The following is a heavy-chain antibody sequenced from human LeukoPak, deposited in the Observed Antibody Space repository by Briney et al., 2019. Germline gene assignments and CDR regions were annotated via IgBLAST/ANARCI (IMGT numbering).Heavy chain of an antibody. D-gene: IGHD6-19*01. Sequence: GGSLRLSGAASGFTFRSYAMSWVRQAPGKGLEWVSAISSSAGTTYYADSVKGRFTISRDNSKNTLHLQMNSLRADDTAVYYCARDGKSSGWYYWGQGTLVTVSS. CDR3: ARDGKSSGWYY. V-gene: IGHV3-23*01. CDR1: GFTFRSYA. J-gene: IGHJ4*02. CDR2: ISSSAGTT.